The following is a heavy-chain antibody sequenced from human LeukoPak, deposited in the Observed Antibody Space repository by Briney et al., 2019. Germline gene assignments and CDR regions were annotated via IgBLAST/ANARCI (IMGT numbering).Heavy chain of an antibody. J-gene: IGHJ4*02. V-gene: IGHV3-30*02. D-gene: IGHD3-9*01. CDR2: IRYDGSNK. CDR3: ATEKYYDILTGYYYFDY. Sequence: GGSLRLSCAASGFTFSSYGMHWVRQAPGKGLEWVAFIRYDGSNKYYAGSVKGRFTISRDNSKNTLYLQMNSLRAEDTAVYYCATEKYYDILTGYYYFDYWGQGTLVTVSS. CDR1: GFTFSSYG.